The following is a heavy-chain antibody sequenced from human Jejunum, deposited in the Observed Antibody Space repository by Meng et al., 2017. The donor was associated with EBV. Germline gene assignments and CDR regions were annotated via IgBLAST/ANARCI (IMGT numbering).Heavy chain of an antibody. CDR1: GFTLSDHW. J-gene: IGHJ4*02. CDR2: INPDGRTI. D-gene: IGHD1-26*01. CDR3: TRAGYYRFDY. Sequence: EVQLVESGGGLVQPGGSLILSCAASGFTLSDHWIHWVRQAPGEGLMWVSRINPDGRTINYGDSVKGRFTISRDNAKNTVYLQMNSLRAEDTAVYYCTRAGYYRFDYWGQGALVTVSS. V-gene: IGHV3-74*01.